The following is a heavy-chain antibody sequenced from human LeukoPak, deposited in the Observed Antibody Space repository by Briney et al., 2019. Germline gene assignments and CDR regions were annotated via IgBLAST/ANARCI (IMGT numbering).Heavy chain of an antibody. CDR3: ATLESSGWYFDY. J-gene: IGHJ4*02. CDR2: ISGSGGST. CDR1: GFTFSTYA. Sequence: GGSLRLSCAASGFTFSTYAMSWVRQAPGKGLEWVSGISGSGGSTYYADSVKGRFTISRDNSQNTLYLQMNSLRGEDMAVYYCATLESSGWYFDYWGQGTLVTVSS. V-gene: IGHV3-23*01. D-gene: IGHD6-19*01.